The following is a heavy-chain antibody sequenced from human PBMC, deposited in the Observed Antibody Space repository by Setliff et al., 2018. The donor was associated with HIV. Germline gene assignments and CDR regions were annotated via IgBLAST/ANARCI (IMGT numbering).Heavy chain of an antibody. J-gene: IGHJ4*02. V-gene: IGHV4-39*01. CDR3: ARSVPRYCSGGSCYPPLFDY. CDR1: GGSISSSSYY. Sequence: SETLSLTCTVSGGSISSSSYYWGWIRQPPGKGLEWTGSIYYSGSTYYNPSLKSRVTISVDTSKNQFSLKLSSVTAADTAVYYCARSVPRYCSGGSCYPPLFDYWGQGTLVTVSS. CDR2: IYYSGST. D-gene: IGHD2-15*01.